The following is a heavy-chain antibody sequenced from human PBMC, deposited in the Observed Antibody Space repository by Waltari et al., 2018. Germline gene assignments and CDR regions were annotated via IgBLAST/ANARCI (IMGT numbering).Heavy chain of an antibody. Sequence: QVQLVESGGGVVQPGRSLSLPCAASGFPFRRFGMHWVRQAPGKGLEWVAVIWHDGSNEYYVDSVKGRFTISRDNSKNTLYLQMNSLRAEDSAVYYCASQSTTLFDYWGQGTLVTVSS. CDR2: IWHDGSNE. CDR1: GFPFRRFG. J-gene: IGHJ4*02. CDR3: ASQSTTLFDY. V-gene: IGHV3-33*01. D-gene: IGHD2-15*01.